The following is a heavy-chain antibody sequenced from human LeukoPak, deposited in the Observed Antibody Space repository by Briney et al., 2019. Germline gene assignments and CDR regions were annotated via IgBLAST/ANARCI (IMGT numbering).Heavy chain of an antibody. Sequence: GGSLRLSCAASGFTFSSYSMNWGRQAPGKGLEWVSSISSSSSYIYYADSVKGRFTISRDNAKNSLYLQMNSLRAEDTAVYYCARDASSGMTYYYDSSSYWGQGTLVTVSS. J-gene: IGHJ4*02. D-gene: IGHD3-22*01. CDR1: GFTFSSYS. CDR3: ARDASSGMTYYYDSSSY. V-gene: IGHV3-21*01. CDR2: ISSSSSYI.